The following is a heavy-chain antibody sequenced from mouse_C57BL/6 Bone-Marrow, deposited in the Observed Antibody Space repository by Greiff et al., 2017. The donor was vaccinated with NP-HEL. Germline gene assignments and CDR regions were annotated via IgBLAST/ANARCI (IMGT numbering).Heavy chain of an antibody. CDR1: GYTFTSYW. V-gene: IGHV1-64*01. J-gene: IGHJ3*01. Sequence: QVQLKQPGAELVKPGASVKLSCKASGYTFTSYWMHWVKQRPGQGLEWIGMIHPNSGSTNYNEKFKSKATLTVDKSSSTAYMQLSSLTSEDSAVYYCARWGIYWGQGTLVTVSA. CDR3: ARWGIY. CDR2: IHPNSGST.